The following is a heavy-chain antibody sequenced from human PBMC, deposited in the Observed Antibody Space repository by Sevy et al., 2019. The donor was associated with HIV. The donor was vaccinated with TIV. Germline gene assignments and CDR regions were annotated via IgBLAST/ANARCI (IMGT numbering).Heavy chain of an antibody. CDR1: GFTFSSYW. CDR2: MKEDGSER. V-gene: IGHV3-7*01. J-gene: IGHJ4*02. CDR3: VREGVGGYSYSLDC. Sequence: GGSLRLSCAASGFTFSSYWMCWVRQAPGKGLEWVATMKEDGSERNYVDSVKGRFTISRDNAKNSLYLQMNSLRAEDTAVYYCVREGVGGYSYSLDCWGQGTLVTVSS. D-gene: IGHD5-18*01.